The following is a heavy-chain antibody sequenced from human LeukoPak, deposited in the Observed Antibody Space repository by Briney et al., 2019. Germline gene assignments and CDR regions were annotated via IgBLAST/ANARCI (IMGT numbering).Heavy chain of an antibody. CDR2: IYYSGST. CDR1: GGSISSYY. J-gene: IGHJ3*02. Sequence: SETLSLTCTVSGGSISSYYWSWIRQPPGKGLEWIGYIYYSGSTNYNPSLKSRVTISVDTSKNQFSLKLSSVTAADTAVYYCARARHIGPMDYYYDSSGYGFSNAFDIWGQGTMVTVSS. D-gene: IGHD3-22*01. V-gene: IGHV4-59*01. CDR3: ARARHIGPMDYYYDSSGYGFSNAFDI.